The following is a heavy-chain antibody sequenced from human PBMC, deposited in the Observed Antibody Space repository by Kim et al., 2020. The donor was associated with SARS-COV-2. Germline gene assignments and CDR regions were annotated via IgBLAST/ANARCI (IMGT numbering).Heavy chain of an antibody. Sequence: ASVKVSCKASGYTFTSYAMHWVRQAPGQRLEWTGWINAGNGNTKYSQKFQGRVTITRDTSASTAYMELSSLRSEDTAVYYCARAADSSGWYVVSWFDPWGQGTLVTVSS. CDR3: ARAADSSGWYVVSWFDP. CDR2: INAGNGNT. V-gene: IGHV1-3*01. CDR1: GYTFTSYA. D-gene: IGHD6-19*01. J-gene: IGHJ5*02.